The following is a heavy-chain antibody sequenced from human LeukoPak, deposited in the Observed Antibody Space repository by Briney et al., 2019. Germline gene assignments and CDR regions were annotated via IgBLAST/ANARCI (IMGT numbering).Heavy chain of an antibody. V-gene: IGHV3-30*18. Sequence: GRSLRLSCAASGFTFTIYGMYWVRQAPGKGLEWVAMIPYDESNKYYTDSVKGRFTISRDNSKNTLYLQMNSLRAEDTAIYYCAKETLGYCSGGSCQGLNYWGQGTLVTVSS. CDR2: IPYDESNK. J-gene: IGHJ4*02. CDR1: GFTFTIYG. CDR3: AKETLGYCSGGSCQGLNY. D-gene: IGHD2-15*01.